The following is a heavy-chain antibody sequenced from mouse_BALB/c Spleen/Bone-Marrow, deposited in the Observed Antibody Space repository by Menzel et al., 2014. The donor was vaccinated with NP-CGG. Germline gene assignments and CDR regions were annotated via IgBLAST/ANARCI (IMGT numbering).Heavy chain of an antibody. CDR2: ISSGVGST. V-gene: IGHV5-6*03. D-gene: IGHD3-1*01. J-gene: IGHJ3*01. Sequence: EVMLQESGGGLVQPGGSLKLSCVASGFTFSSYGMSWVRQTPDKRLELVATISSGVGSTYYPDSVKGRFTISRDNAKNTLYLQMSSLKSEDTAMYYCARQGATPWFAYWGQGTLVTVSA. CDR1: GFTFSSYG. CDR3: ARQGATPWFAY.